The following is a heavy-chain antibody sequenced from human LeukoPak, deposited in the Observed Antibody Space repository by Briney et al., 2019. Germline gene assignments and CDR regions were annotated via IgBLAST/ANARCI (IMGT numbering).Heavy chain of an antibody. CDR3: ARDPGWLEFDY. D-gene: IGHD2-15*01. CDR1: GDSVSSNTVA. Sequence: SQTLSLTCAISGDSVSSNTVAWNWIRQSPSRGLEWLGRTYYKSKWYNDYAVSLKSRITIDPDTSKNQFSLQLNSVTPDDTAVYYCARDPGWLEFDYWGHGTLVTVSS. J-gene: IGHJ4*01. V-gene: IGHV6-1*01. CDR2: TYYKSKWYN.